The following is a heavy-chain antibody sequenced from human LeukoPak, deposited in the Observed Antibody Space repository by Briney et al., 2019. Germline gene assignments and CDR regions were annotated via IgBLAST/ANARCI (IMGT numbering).Heavy chain of an antibody. D-gene: IGHD4-17*01. V-gene: IGHV3-33*01. Sequence: PGGSLRLSRAASGFTFSSYGMHWVRQAPGKGLEWVAVIWYDGSNKYYADSVKGRFTISRDNSKNTLYLQMNSLRAEDTAVYYCARENDYGDLGPTGAFDYWGQGTLVTVSS. CDR1: GFTFSSYG. CDR3: ARENDYGDLGPTGAFDY. J-gene: IGHJ4*02. CDR2: IWYDGSNK.